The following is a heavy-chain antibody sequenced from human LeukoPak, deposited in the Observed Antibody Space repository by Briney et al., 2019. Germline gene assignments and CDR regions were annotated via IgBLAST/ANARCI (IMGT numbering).Heavy chain of an antibody. V-gene: IGHV1-46*01. Sequence: ASVKVSCKASGYTFANNFMHWVRQAPGQGLEWMGIINPSGGSTNYAQKFQGRVTMTRDMSTSTVYMELSSLRSEDTAVYFCARELVGITMVRGVIDYWGEETLVTVS. D-gene: IGHD3-10*01. CDR3: ARELVGITMVRGVIDY. CDR2: INPSGGST. CDR1: GYTFANNF. J-gene: IGHJ4*02.